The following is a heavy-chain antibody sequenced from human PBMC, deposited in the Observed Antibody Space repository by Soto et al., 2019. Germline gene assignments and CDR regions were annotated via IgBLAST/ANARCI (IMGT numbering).Heavy chain of an antibody. CDR3: ARDLGWAFDS. CDR2: ISGGGRPI. V-gene: IGHV3-48*02. Sequence: EVQLVESGGGSVQPGGSLRLSCAASGFTFSTFSMNWVRQAPGRGLEWISYISGGGRPISYADSVKGRFTISRDNAKNSLYLQMHSLTDEDTAVYYCARDLGWAFDSWGQGTVVTVSS. J-gene: IGHJ4*02. CDR1: GFTFSTFS. D-gene: IGHD6-19*01.